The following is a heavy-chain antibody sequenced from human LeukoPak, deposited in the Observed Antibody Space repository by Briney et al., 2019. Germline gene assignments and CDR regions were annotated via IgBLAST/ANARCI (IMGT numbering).Heavy chain of an antibody. D-gene: IGHD1-26*01. CDR1: GYTFTGYY. Sequence: EASVKVSCKASGYTFTGYYMHWVRQAPGQGLEWMGWINPNSGGTNYAQKFQGRVTMTRDTSISTAYMELSRLRSDDTAVYYCARASGSPYYYYYYGMDVWGQGTMVTVSS. CDR2: INPNSGGT. CDR3: ARASGSPYYYYYYGMDV. V-gene: IGHV1-2*02. J-gene: IGHJ6*02.